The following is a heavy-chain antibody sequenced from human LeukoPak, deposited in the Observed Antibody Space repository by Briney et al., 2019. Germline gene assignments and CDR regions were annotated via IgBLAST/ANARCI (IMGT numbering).Heavy chain of an antibody. CDR2: ISHTGSI. D-gene: IGHD6-13*01. CDR3: ARDNERRLTAAGTAAFDL. J-gene: IGHJ2*01. Sequence: SETLSLTCVVSGASITSRIWWSWVRQPPGKGLEWIGEISHTGSIDYTPSLKSRATISLDRSKNQLSLNLTSVTAADTAMYYCARDNERRLTAAGTAAFDLWGRGTLVTVSS. V-gene: IGHV4-4*02. CDR1: GASITSRIW.